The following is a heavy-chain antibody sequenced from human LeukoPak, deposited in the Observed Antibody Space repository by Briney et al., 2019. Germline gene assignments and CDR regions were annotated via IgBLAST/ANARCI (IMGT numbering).Heavy chain of an antibody. V-gene: IGHV4-61*02. CDR1: GGSISSGSYY. CDR3: ARHSMIVG. Sequence: SETLSLTCTVSGGSISSGSYYWSWIRQPAGKGLEWIGRIYTSGSTNYNPSLKSRVTISVDTSKNQFSLKLSSVTAADTAVYYCARHSMIVGWGQGTLVTVFS. D-gene: IGHD3-22*01. J-gene: IGHJ4*02. CDR2: IYTSGST.